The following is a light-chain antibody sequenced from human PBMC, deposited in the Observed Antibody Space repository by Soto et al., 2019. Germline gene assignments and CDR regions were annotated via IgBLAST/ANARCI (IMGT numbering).Light chain of an antibody. CDR1: SGTIASNY. J-gene: IGLJ2*01. CDR3: QSYDSDKHVV. CDR2: EDD. V-gene: IGLV6-57*04. Sequence: NFMLTQPHSVSESPGKTVTISCTRSSGTIASNYVQWYQQRTGSAPTTVIYEDDQRPSGVPHRFSGSIDSSSNSASLTISGLRTEDEADYYCQSYDSDKHVVFGGGTKLTVL.